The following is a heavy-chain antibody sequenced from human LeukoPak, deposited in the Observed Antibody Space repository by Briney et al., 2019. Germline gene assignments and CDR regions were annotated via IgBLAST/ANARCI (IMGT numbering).Heavy chain of an antibody. CDR3: ARAVAGTDEIDS. CDR2: IGSGGDT. CDR1: GFSFSSYD. J-gene: IGHJ4*02. D-gene: IGHD6-19*01. V-gene: IGHV3-13*01. Sequence: SGGSLRLSCAGSGFSFSSYDMLWVRQATGKGLEWVSAIGSGGDTYYAGSVKGRFTISRESAKNSFYLQMNSLGAGDTAVYFCARAVAGTDEIDSWGQGTLVTVSS.